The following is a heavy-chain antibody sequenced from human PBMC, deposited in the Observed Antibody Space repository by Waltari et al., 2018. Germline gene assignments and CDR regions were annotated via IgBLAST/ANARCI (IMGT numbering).Heavy chain of an antibody. D-gene: IGHD3-16*01. Sequence: QLQLQESGPGLVKPSETLSLTCTVSGGSISNTNYYWGWIRQPPGKGLEWIGCIYYSGSTYYNPSLKSRVTISVDTSRDQFSLKLSSVTAADTAVYYCVRERDGGAGAYNWFDPWGQGTLVTVSS. V-gene: IGHV4-39*07. J-gene: IGHJ5*02. CDR1: GGSISNTNYY. CDR3: VRERDGGAGAYNWFDP. CDR2: IYYSGST.